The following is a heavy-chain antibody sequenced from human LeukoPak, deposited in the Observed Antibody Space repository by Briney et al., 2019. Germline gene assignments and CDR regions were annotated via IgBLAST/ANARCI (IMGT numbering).Heavy chain of an antibody. V-gene: IGHV3-72*01. J-gene: IGHJ4*02. CDR3: TRDLQTAITDY. CDR2: TENKANSYTT. Sequence: PGRSLRLSCAASGFTFSSYGMHWVRQAPGKGLEWVGRTENKANSYTTEYAASVKGRFTISRDDSKDSLYLQMNSLKTEDTAVYYCTRDLQTAITDYWGQGTLVTVSS. D-gene: IGHD5-24*01. CDR1: GFTFSSYG.